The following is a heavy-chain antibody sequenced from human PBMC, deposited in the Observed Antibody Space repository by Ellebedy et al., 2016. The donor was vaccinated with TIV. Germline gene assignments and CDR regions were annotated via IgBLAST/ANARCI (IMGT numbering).Heavy chain of an antibody. Sequence: ASVKVSCXASGGTFINSAISWVRQAPGQGLEWMGGIIPIFRTSNNAQKFQGRVTITADESTSTAYMELSSLRSEDTAAYYCASRGRGVYNYYYGMDVWGQGTTVTVSS. V-gene: IGHV1-69*13. CDR3: ASRGRGVYNYYYGMDV. D-gene: IGHD3-10*01. CDR2: IIPIFRTS. CDR1: GGTFINSA. J-gene: IGHJ6*02.